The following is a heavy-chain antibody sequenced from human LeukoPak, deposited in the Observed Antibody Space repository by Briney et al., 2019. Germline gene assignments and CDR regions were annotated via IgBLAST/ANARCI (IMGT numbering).Heavy chain of an antibody. CDR3: ARGPQWRGDYYYMGV. V-gene: IGHV1-8*01. CDR2: MDPNSGNK. Sequence: ASVKVSCKASGYSFTNFDINWVRQATGQGLEWMGWMDPNSGNKGYAQKFQGRVSMTMNTSITTAYMELNSLRSEDTAVYYCARGPQWRGDYYYMGVWGRGTTVTVSS. CDR1: GYSFTNFD. J-gene: IGHJ6*03. D-gene: IGHD6-19*01.